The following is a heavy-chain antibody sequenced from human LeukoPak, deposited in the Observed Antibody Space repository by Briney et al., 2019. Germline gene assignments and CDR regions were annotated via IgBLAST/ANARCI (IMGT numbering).Heavy chain of an antibody. D-gene: IGHD1-20*01. CDR2: INPNSGGT. CDR3: ARRKGGVYVNWFDP. CDR1: GYTFTGYY. V-gene: IGHV1-2*02. J-gene: IGHJ5*02. Sequence: ASVKVSCKASGYTFTGYYMHWVRQAPGQGLEWMGWINPNSGGTNYAQKFQGRVTMTRDTSISTAYMELSRLRSDDTAVYYCARRKGGVYVNWFDPWGRGTLVTVSS.